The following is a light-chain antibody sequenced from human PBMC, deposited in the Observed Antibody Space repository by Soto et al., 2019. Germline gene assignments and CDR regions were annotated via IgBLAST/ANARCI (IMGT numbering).Light chain of an antibody. CDR3: HQRSDWPIT. CDR2: DVS. Sequence: EIVLTQSPATLSLSPGERATLFCSASQSVSGYLAWYQQKPGQAPRLVIHDVSRRAPDIPARFSGRGSGTDFTLTISSLEPEDFAVYYCHQRSDWPITFGQGTKL. V-gene: IGKV3-11*01. CDR1: QSVSGY. J-gene: IGKJ2*01.